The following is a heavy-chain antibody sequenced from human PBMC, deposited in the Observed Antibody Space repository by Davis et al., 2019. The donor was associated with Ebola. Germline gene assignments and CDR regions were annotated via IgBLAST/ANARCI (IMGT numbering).Heavy chain of an antibody. CDR2: INPSGGST. CDR1: GYTFTSYY. V-gene: IGHV1-46*01. J-gene: IGHJ4*02. CDR3: TRDGTRWSAGIGY. D-gene: IGHD5-24*01. Sequence: ASVKVSCKASGYTFTSYYMHWVRQAPGQGLEWMGIINPSGGSTSYAQKFQGRVTMTTDTSTSTAYMELRSLRSDDTAVYYCTRDGTRWSAGIGYWGQGTLVTVSS.